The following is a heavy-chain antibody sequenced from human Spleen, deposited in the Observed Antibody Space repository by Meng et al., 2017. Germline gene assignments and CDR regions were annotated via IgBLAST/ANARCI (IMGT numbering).Heavy chain of an antibody. CDR3: ARVGETDTSMVLDY. J-gene: IGHJ4*02. CDR1: GYTFTGYY. V-gene: IGHV1-2*06. D-gene: IGHD5-18*01. CDR2: INPNSGGT. Sequence: QVTLGQSGAGVEKPGASVKVSCKPSGYTFTGYYIHWVRQAPGQGLEWMGRINPNSGGTNYAQNFQGRVTMTRDTSISTAYMDLSRLRSDDTAVYYCARVGETDTSMVLDYWGQGTLVTVSS.